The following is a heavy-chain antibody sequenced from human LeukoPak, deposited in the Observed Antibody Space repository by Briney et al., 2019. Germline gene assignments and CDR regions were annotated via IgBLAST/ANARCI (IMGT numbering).Heavy chain of an antibody. J-gene: IGHJ4*02. CDR3: SKGYSWNSEYPGATHY. V-gene: IGHV3-23*01. Sequence: GGSLRLSCAASGFTFSSYTISWVRQAPGKGLEWVSAISGSGRRTYYGDSVKGRFTISRDNSNNTLYLHMNSLRADDTALYYCSKGYSWNSEYPGATHYWGRGTLVTVSS. D-gene: IGHD1-7*01. CDR2: ISGSGRRT. CDR1: GFTFSSYT.